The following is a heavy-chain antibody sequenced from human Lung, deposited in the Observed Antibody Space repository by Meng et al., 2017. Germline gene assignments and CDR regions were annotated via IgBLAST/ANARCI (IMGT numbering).Heavy chain of an antibody. J-gene: IGHJ4*02. Sequence: QVRLVQSGAEVKKPGASVKVSCKASGYTFPDYWLHWVRRAPGQGLEWMGRINPKSGDTHHAQRFQGRVTMTGDTSISTAYMELSGLRSDDTAMYYCARDEDISAAGKLFGDYWGQGTLVTVSS. CDR1: GYTFPDYW. V-gene: IGHV1-2*06. D-gene: IGHD6-13*01. CDR3: ARDEDISAAGKLFGDY. CDR2: INPKSGDT.